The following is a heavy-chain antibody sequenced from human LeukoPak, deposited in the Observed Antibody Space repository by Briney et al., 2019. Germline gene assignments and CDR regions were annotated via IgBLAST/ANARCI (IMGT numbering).Heavy chain of an antibody. J-gene: IGHJ4*02. CDR3: ARDRYSSSWYLTNFDY. CDR2: ISGYTGNT. V-gene: IGHV1-18*01. D-gene: IGHD6-13*01. CDR1: GYTFTSYD. Sequence: ASVKVSCKASGYTFTSYDISWVRQAPGQGLEWMGWISGYTGNTNYAQKFQGRVTMTTDTSTSTAYMELRSLRSDDTAVYYCARDRYSSSWYLTNFDYWGQGTLVTVSS.